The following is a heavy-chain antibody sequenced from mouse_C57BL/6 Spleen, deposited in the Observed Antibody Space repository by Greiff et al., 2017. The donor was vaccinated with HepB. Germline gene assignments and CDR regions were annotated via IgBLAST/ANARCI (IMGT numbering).Heavy chain of an antibody. D-gene: IGHD4-1*01. J-gene: IGHJ2*01. CDR1: GYTFTSYW. Sequence: QVQLQQPGAELVKPGASVKLSCKASGYTFTSYWMQWVKQRPGQGLEWIGEIDPSDSYTNYNQKFKGKATLTVDTSSSTAYMQLSSLTSEDSAVYYCARKNWLYFDYWGQGTTLTVSS. CDR3: ARKNWLYFDY. V-gene: IGHV1-50*01. CDR2: IDPSDSYT.